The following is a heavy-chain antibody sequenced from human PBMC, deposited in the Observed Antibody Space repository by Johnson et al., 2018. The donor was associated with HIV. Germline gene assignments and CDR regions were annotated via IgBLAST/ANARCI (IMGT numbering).Heavy chain of an antibody. J-gene: IGHJ3*02. D-gene: IGHD3-22*01. V-gene: IGHV3-7*01. CDR3: AKGEPYYYDIGDAFDI. CDR1: GFTFSSYW. Sequence: VQLVESGGGLVQPGGSLRLSCAASGFTFSSYWMSWVRQAPGKGLEWVANIKQDGSEKYYVDSVKGRFTISRDNSKNTLYLQMNSLRAEETAVYYCAKGEPYYYDIGDAFDIWGQGTMVTVSS. CDR2: IKQDGSEK.